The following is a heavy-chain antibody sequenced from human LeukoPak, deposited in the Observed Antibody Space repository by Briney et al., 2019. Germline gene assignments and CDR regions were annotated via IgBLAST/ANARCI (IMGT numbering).Heavy chain of an antibody. V-gene: IGHV3-30-3*01. CDR1: GFTFSSYA. CDR3: ARGRYYYDSSGYQPPFFDY. CDR2: ISYDGSNK. Sequence: GGSLRLSCAASGFTFSSYAMHWVRQAPGKGLEWVAVISYDGSNKYYADSVKGRSTISRDNSKNTLYLQMNVLRAEDTAVYYCARGRYYYDSSGYQPPFFDYWGQGTLVTVSS. D-gene: IGHD3-22*01. J-gene: IGHJ4*02.